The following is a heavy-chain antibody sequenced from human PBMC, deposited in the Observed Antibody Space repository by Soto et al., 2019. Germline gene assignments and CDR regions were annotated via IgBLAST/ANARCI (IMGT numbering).Heavy chain of an antibody. V-gene: IGHV4-34*01. J-gene: IGHJ4*02. CDR1: GGSFSGYY. CDR2: INHSGST. Sequence: PSETLSLTCAVYGGSFSGYYWSWIRQPPGKGLEWIGEINHSGSTNYNPSLKSRVTISVDTSKNQFSLKLSSVTAADTAVYYCARVHDYYDSSGYYLGYWGQGTLVTVSS. CDR3: ARVHDYYDSSGYYLGY. D-gene: IGHD3-22*01.